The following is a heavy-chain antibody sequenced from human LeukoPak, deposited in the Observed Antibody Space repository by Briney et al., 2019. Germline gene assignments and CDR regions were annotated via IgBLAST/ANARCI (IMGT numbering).Heavy chain of an antibody. CDR2: ISSSSSYI. V-gene: IGHV3-21*01. J-gene: IGHJ4*02. CDR1: GFTFSSYS. Sequence: GGSLRLSCAASGFTFSSYSMNWVRQAPGKGLEWVSSISSSSSYIYYADSVKGRFTISRDNAKNSLYLQMNSLRAEDTAVYYCARGRDGYSTNFDYWGQGTLVSVSS. CDR3: ARGRDGYSTNFDY. D-gene: IGHD5-24*01.